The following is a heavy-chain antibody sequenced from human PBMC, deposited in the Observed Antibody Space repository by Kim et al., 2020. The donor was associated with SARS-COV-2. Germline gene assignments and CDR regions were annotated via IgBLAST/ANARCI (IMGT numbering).Heavy chain of an antibody. J-gene: IGHJ4*02. D-gene: IGHD1-26*01. CDR2: ET. CDR3: AKHVGSYPDY. V-gene: IGHV5-51*01. Sequence: ETQYSPTFQGQVTISADESSNTAYLQWSSLKASDTAIYYCAKHVGSYPDYWGQGTLVTVSS.